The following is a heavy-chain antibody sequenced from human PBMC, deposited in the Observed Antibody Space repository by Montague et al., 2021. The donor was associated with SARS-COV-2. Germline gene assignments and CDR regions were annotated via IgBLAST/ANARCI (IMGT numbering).Heavy chain of an antibody. CDR3: ARDKVYGSGRGPREGRYCYYYYGMDV. V-gene: IGHV4-31*03. CDR1: GGSISSGGYY. CDR2: IYYSGST. Sequence: TLSLTCTVSGGSISSGGYYWSWIRQHPGKGLEWIGYIYYSGSTYYNPSLKSRVTISVDTSKNQFSLKLSSVTAADTAVYYCARDKVYGSGRGPREGRYCYYYYGMDVWGQGTTVTVSS. J-gene: IGHJ6*02. D-gene: IGHD3-10*01.